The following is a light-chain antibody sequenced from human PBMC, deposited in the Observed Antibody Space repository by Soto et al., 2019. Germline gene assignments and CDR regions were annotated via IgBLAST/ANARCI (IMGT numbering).Light chain of an antibody. J-gene: IGKJ4*01. CDR3: QQRSNWPLT. CDR2: DAS. CDR1: QSVSSY. Sequence: EIVLTQSPGTLSLSPVERATLSCRASQSVSSYLAWYQQKPGQAPRLLIYDASNRATSIPARFSGSGSGTDFTLTISSLEPEDFAVYYCQQRSNWPLTFGGGTKVDIK. V-gene: IGKV3-11*01.